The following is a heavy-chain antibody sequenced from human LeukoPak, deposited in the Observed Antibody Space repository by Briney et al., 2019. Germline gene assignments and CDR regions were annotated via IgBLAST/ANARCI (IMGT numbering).Heavy chain of an antibody. CDR2: IRYDGSNK. V-gene: IGHV3-30*02. J-gene: IGHJ4*02. CDR1: GFTFSSYG. D-gene: IGHD6-13*01. Sequence: GGSLRLSCAASGFTFSSYGMHWVRQAPGKGLEGVALIRYDGSNKYYADSVKGRFTISRDNSKNTLYLQMNSLRAEDTAVYYCAKDLSVYSSSSLDYWGQGTLVTVSS. CDR3: AKDLSVYSSSSLDY.